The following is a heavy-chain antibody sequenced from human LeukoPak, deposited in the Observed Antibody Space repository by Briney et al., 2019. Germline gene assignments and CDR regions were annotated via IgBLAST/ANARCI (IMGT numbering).Heavy chain of an antibody. Sequence: GGSLRLSCVASGFTFSDYSMHWVRQAPGKGLNWVAFIRYDGNNKYYADSVKGRFTISRDNSKNTLYLQMNSLRAEDTAVYYCAKMSVLLWFGELGGWGQGTLVTVSS. CDR2: IRYDGNNK. CDR3: AKMSVLLWFGELGG. J-gene: IGHJ4*02. D-gene: IGHD3-10*01. CDR1: GFTFSDYS. V-gene: IGHV3-30*02.